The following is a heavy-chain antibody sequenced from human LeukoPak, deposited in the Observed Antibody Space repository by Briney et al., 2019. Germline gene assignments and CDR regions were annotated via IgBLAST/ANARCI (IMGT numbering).Heavy chain of an antibody. CDR1: GYTFTSYG. CDR2: ISAYNGNT. CDR3: ARPTPPYCSRTSCLPPDY. Sequence: ASVKVSCKASGYTFTSYGISWVRQAPGQGLEWMGWISAYNGNTNYAQKLQGRVTMTTDTSTSTAYMELRSLRSDDTAVYYCARPTPPYCSRTSCLPPDYWGQGTLVTVSS. V-gene: IGHV1-18*01. J-gene: IGHJ4*02. D-gene: IGHD2-2*01.